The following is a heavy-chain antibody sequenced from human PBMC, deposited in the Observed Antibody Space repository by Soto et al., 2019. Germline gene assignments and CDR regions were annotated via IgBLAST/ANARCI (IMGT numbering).Heavy chain of an antibody. D-gene: IGHD3-22*01. CDR3: TSRKDYYDSSGHDY. V-gene: IGHV3-15*07. J-gene: IGHJ4*02. CDR2: IKSKTDGGTT. CDR1: GFTFENAW. Sequence: VGSLILSCAASGFTFENAWMTWVRQAPGKGLEWVGHIKSKTDGGTTDYAAPVTGRFTISRDDSKNTLYLEMNSLKTEDTAVYYCTSRKDYYDSSGHDYWGQGTLVTVSS.